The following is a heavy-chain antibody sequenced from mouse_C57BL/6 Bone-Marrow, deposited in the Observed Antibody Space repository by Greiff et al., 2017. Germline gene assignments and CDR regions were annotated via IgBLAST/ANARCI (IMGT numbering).Heavy chain of an antibody. CDR1: GYAFSSSW. Sequence: VQLQESGPELVKPGASVKISCKASGYAFSSSWMNWVKQRPGKGLEWIGRIYPGDGDTNYNGKFKGKATLTADKSSSTAYMQLSSLTSEDSAVYFCATGKGYAMDYWGQGTSVTVSS. V-gene: IGHV1-82*01. CDR3: ATGKGYAMDY. J-gene: IGHJ4*01. D-gene: IGHD2-1*01. CDR2: IYPGDGDT.